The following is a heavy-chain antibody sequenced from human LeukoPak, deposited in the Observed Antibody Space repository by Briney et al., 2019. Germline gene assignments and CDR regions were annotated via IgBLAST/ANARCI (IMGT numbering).Heavy chain of an antibody. D-gene: IGHD2-2*01. Sequence: SETLSLTCAVSGGSISSSSYYWGWIRQPPGKGLEWIGSIYYSGSTYYNPSLKSRATISVDTSKNQFSLKLSSVTAADTAVYYCARETRSTCDSWGQGTLVTVSS. J-gene: IGHJ5*01. V-gene: IGHV4-39*02. CDR3: ARETRSTCDS. CDR1: GGSISSSSYY. CDR2: IYYSGST.